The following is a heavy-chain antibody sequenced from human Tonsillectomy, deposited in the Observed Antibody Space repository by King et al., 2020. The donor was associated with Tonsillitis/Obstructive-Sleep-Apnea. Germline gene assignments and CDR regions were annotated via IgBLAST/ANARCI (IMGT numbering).Heavy chain of an antibody. J-gene: IGHJ3*02. CDR1: GFTFSSYG. D-gene: IGHD3-3*01. CDR2: IWYDGSNK. CDR3: ARAGDFWSGYSRFRQEGTSEVAFDI. Sequence: VQLVESGGGVVQPGRSLRLSCAASGFTFSSYGMHWVRQAPGKGLEWVAVIWYDGSNKYYADSVKGRFTISRDNSKNTLYLQMNSLRAEDTAVYYCARAGDFWSGYSRFRQEGTSEVAFDIWGQGTMVTVSS. V-gene: IGHV3-33*01.